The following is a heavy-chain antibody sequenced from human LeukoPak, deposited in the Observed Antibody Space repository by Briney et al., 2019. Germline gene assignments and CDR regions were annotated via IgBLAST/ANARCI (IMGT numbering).Heavy chain of an antibody. CDR1: GYTFTSDD. V-gene: IGHV1-3*01. J-gene: IGHJ5*02. D-gene: IGHD3-9*01. Sequence: GASVKVSCKASGYTFTSDDINWVRQAPGQRLEWMGWINAGNGNTKYSQKFQGRVTITRDTSASTAYMELSSLRSEDTAVYYCARDRDHYDILTGYYFYGWFDPWGQGTLVTVSS. CDR2: INAGNGNT. CDR3: ARDRDHYDILTGYYFYGWFDP.